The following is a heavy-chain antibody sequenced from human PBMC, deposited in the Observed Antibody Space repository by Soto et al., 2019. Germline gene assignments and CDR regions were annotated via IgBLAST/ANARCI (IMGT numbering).Heavy chain of an antibody. CDR2: ISGSGGST. Sequence: PXGSLRLSCAACSFTFSSYAMSWVRQAPGKGLEWVSAISGSGGSTYYADSVKGRFTISRDNSKNTLYLQMNSLRAEDTAVYYCAKVSGSYYGMDVWGQRTTVTVSS. CDR1: SFTFSSYA. CDR3: AKVSGSYYGMDV. J-gene: IGHJ6*02. V-gene: IGHV3-23*01. D-gene: IGHD1-26*01.